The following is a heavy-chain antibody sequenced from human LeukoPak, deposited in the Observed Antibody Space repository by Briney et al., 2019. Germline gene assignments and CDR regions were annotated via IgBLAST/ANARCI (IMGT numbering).Heavy chain of an antibody. CDR1: GGSLNSYY. J-gene: IGHJ4*02. D-gene: IGHD2-21*02. Sequence: SETLSLTCTVSGGSLNSYYWIWIRQSPGKGLEWIGYIYYSGSTDYNPSLKSRVTISVDTSKNQFSLKLNSVTAADTAVYYCARGLSGRGHYSDYWGQGALVTVSS. CDR2: IYYSGST. V-gene: IGHV4-59*01. CDR3: ARGLSGRGHYSDY.